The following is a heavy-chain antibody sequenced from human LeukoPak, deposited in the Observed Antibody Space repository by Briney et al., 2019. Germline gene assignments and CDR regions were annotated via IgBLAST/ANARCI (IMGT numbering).Heavy chain of an antibody. CDR3: ANLGYCSGGSCYSADYYGMDV. D-gene: IGHD2-15*01. CDR2: ISGYSGST. Sequence: GGSLRLSCAASGFTFSSYAMNWVRQAPGKGLEWVSVISGYSGSTDYADSVKGRFTISRDNSNNTRYLQMNSLRGEDTAVYYCANLGYCSGGSCYSADYYGMDVWGQGTTVTVSS. J-gene: IGHJ6*02. V-gene: IGHV3-23*01. CDR1: GFTFSSYA.